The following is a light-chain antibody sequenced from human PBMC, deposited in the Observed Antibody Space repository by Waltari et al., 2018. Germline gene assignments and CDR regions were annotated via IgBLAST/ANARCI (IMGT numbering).Light chain of an antibody. V-gene: IGLV1-44*01. CDR3: AAWDDSLNGVV. J-gene: IGLJ2*01. CDR2: SNN. CDR1: SSNIGSTT. Sequence: QSVLTQPPSASGAPGQRVTSSCSGSSSNIGSTTLNWYQHLPATAPKLLLYSNNPRPSGVPDRCSCSKSGTSASLATSGLQSADEADYYCAAWDDSLNGVVFGGGTKLTVL.